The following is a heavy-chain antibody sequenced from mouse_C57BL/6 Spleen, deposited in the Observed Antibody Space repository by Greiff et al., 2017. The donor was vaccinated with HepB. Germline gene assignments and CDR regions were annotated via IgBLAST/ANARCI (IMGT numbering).Heavy chain of an antibody. CDR1: GYSITSGYD. CDR2: ISYSGST. V-gene: IGHV3-1*01. J-gene: IGHJ1*03. CDR3: ARDGGDRDWYFDV. D-gene: IGHD3-3*01. Sequence: EVQGVESGPGMVKPSQSLSLTCTVTGYSITSGYDWHWIRHFPGNKLEWMGYISYSGSTNYNPSLKSRISITHDTSKNHFFLKLNSVTTEDTATYYCARDGGDRDWYFDVWGTGTTVTVSS.